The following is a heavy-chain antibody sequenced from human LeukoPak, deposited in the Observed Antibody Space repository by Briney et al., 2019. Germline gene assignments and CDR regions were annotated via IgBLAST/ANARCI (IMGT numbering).Heavy chain of an antibody. CDR3: ARAEEVFGVPRGFDY. D-gene: IGHD3-3*01. Sequence: PGGSLRLSCAASGFTFSSYAMSWVRQAPGKGLEWVSAISGSGGSTYYADSVKGRFTISRDNAKNSLYLQMNSLRAEDTAVYYCARAEEVFGVPRGFDYWGQGTLVTVSS. J-gene: IGHJ4*02. CDR1: GFTFSSYA. V-gene: IGHV3-23*01. CDR2: ISGSGGST.